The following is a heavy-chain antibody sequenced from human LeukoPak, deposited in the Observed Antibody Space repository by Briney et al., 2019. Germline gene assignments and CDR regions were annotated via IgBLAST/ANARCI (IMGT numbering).Heavy chain of an antibody. CDR2: IRSKAYGGTT. D-gene: IGHD5-24*01. V-gene: IGHV3-49*04. Sequence: GGSLRLSCTASGFTFGDYAMSWVRQAPGKGLEWVGFIRSKAYGGTTEYAASVKGRFTFSRDDSKSIAYLQMNSLKTEDTAVYYCTRDRDVEMATIFAYWGQGTLVTVSS. CDR1: GFTFGDYA. CDR3: TRDRDVEMATIFAY. J-gene: IGHJ4*02.